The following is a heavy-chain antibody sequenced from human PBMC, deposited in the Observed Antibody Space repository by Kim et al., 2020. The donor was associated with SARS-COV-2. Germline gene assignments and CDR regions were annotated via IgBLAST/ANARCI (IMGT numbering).Heavy chain of an antibody. CDR2: INHSGST. J-gene: IGHJ6*02. CDR3: ARERDYGNGMDV. D-gene: IGHD4-17*01. V-gene: IGHV4-34*01. Sequence: SETLSLTCAVYGGSFNNYYWSWIRQPPGKGLEWIGEINHSGSTNYNPSLKSRVTISVDTSKNQFSLNLNSVTAADTGVYYCARERDYGNGMDVWGQGTT. CDR1: GGSFNNYY.